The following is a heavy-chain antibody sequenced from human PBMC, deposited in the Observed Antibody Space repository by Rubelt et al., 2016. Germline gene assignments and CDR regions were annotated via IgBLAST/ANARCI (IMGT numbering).Heavy chain of an antibody. CDR1: GFTFSTYA. V-gene: IGHV3-23*01. D-gene: IGHD2-21*02. Sequence: EVQLLESGGGLVQPGGSLRLSCAASGFTFSTYAMSWVRQAPGKGLEGGSSIRRGGDTYYAASVKGRFNISRDNSKNTLYLQMNGLRAEDTAVYYCANPACTGDCLPTVDYWGQGTLVTVST. CDR2: IRRGGDT. CDR3: ANPACTGDCLPTVDY. J-gene: IGHJ4*02.